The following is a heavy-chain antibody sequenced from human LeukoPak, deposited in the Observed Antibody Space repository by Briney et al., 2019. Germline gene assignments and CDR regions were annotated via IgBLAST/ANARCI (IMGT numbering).Heavy chain of an antibody. CDR2: IRSKTYGGTT. D-gene: IGHD1-14*01. J-gene: IGHJ4*02. Sequence: GGSLRLSCIVSGLTFRDQGMSWARHAPGKGREWVGFIRSKTYGGTTEYAAAVKGRFTISRDDSSSILYLHMNSLKTEDTALYYCIPDLPFDSGGRGTLVTVSS. V-gene: IGHV3-49*04. CDR3: IPDLPFDS. CDR1: GLTFRDQG.